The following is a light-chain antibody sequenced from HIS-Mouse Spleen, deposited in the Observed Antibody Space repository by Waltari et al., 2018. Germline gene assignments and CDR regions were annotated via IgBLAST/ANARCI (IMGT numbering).Light chain of an antibody. V-gene: IGLV2-14*01. CDR2: EVS. CDR1: SSDVGGYNY. J-gene: IGLJ3*02. Sequence: QSALTQPASVSGSPGQSLTISCTGTSSDVGGYNYVSWYQQNPGQAPILMIYEVSNRPSGVSNRFSGSKSGTTATLGITGLQAGDEADYYCGTWDSSLSAWVFGGGTKLTVL. CDR3: GTWDSSLSAWV.